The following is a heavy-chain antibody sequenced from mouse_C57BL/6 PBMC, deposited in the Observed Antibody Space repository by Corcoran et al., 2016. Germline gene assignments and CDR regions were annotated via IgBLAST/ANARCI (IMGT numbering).Heavy chain of an antibody. D-gene: IGHD1-1*01. Sequence: QVQLQQSGAELVKPGASVKISCKASGYAFSSYWMNWVKQRPGKGLEWIGQIYPGDGDTNYNGKFKGKATLTADKSSSTAYMQLSSLTSEDSAVYFGARWGTTVVDYWYFDVWGTGTTVTVSS. J-gene: IGHJ1*03. CDR2: IYPGDGDT. V-gene: IGHV1-80*01. CDR1: GYAFSSYW. CDR3: ARWGTTVVDYWYFDV.